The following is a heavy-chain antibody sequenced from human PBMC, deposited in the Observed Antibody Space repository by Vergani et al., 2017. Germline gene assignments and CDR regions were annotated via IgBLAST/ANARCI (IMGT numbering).Heavy chain of an antibody. Sequence: QVQLQESGPGLVKPSQTLSLTCTVSGGSISSGDYYWSWIRQPPGKGLEWIGYIYYSGSTYYNPSLKSRVTISVDTSKNQFSLKLSSVTAADTAVYYCAYHGDPGPVPPYYYMDVWGKGTTVTVSS. V-gene: IGHV4-30-4*01. CDR3: AYHGDPGPVPPYYYMDV. CDR2: IYYSGST. D-gene: IGHD4-17*01. CDR1: GGSISSGDYY. J-gene: IGHJ6*03.